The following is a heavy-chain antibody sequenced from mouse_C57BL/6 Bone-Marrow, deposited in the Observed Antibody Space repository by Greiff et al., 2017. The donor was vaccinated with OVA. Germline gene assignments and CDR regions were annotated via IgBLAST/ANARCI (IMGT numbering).Heavy chain of an antibody. V-gene: IGHV14-4*01. CDR2: IDPENGDT. Sequence: VQLKQSGAELVRPGASVKLSCTASGFNIKDDYMHWVKQRPEQGLEWIGWIDPENGDTEYASKFQGKATITADTSSNTAYLQLSSLTSEDTAVYYCTTRNWGGFAYWGQGTLVTVSA. CDR3: TTRNWGGFAY. D-gene: IGHD4-1*01. J-gene: IGHJ3*01. CDR1: GFNIKDDY.